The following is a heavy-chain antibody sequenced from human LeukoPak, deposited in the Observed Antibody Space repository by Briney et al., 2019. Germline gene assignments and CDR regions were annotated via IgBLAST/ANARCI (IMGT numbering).Heavy chain of an antibody. D-gene: IGHD6-19*01. CDR3: ARAYDVAENYYYYGMDV. J-gene: IGHJ6*02. Sequence: PGGSLRLSCSASGFTFSNYAMHWVRQAPGKGLEYVSAISSNGGSTYYADSVKGRFTISRDNAKNSLYLQMNSLRAEDTAVYYCARAYDVAENYYYYGMDVWGQGTTVTVSS. CDR2: ISSNGGST. V-gene: IGHV3-64*04. CDR1: GFTFSNYA.